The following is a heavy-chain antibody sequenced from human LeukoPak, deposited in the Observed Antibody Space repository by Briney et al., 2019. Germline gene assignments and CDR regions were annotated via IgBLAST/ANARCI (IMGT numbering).Heavy chain of an antibody. J-gene: IGHJ4*02. D-gene: IGHD3-9*01. CDR2: ISAYNGST. Sequence: ASVKVSCKASGYTFTSYGISWVRQAPGQGLEWMGGISAYNGSTNYAQKLQGRVTMTTDTSTSTAYMELRSLRSDDTAVYYCAREAVPYYDILTGYFRFDYWGQGTLVTVSS. CDR3: AREAVPYYDILTGYFRFDY. CDR1: GYTFTSYG. V-gene: IGHV1-18*01.